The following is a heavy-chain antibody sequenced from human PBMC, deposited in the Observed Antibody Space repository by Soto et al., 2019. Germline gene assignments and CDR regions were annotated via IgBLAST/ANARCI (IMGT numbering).Heavy chain of an antibody. CDR3: ARGIATGQLDP. J-gene: IGHJ5*02. CDR1: GYTFTRYT. D-gene: IGHD2-15*01. V-gene: IGHV1-3*01. Sequence: QVQLVQSGAEVKKPGASVKISCKASGYTFTRYTMNWVRQAPGQRLEWMGWINPDNGNTKSSQTFQDRVIITRDTSASTAYMDLSSLRSEDTAVYYGARGIATGQLDPWGQGTLVTVSS. CDR2: INPDNGNT.